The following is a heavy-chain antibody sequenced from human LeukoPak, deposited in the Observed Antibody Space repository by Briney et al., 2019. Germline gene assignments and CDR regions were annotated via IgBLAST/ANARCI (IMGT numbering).Heavy chain of an antibody. Sequence: GGSLRLSCTSSTVTFSSYWMSWVRQAPGRGREWGANIKQDGSEKYYVDSLKGRFTISRDNAKNSLYLQMNSLRAEDTAVYYCATSQTTSGRYGNAFDIWGQGTMVTVSS. J-gene: IGHJ3*02. CDR1: TVTFSSYW. D-gene: IGHD6-19*01. V-gene: IGHV3-7*01. CDR2: IKQDGSEK. CDR3: ATSQTTSGRYGNAFDI.